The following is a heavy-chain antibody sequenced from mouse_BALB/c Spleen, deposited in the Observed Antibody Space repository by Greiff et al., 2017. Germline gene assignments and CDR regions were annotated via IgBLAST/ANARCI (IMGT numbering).Heavy chain of an antibody. Sequence: EVHLVESGGGLVQPGGSRKLSCAASGFTFSSFGMHWVRQAPEKGLEWVAYISSGSSTIYYADTVKGRFTISRDNPKNTLFLQMTSLRSEDTAMYYCAREDGNYAFAYWGQGTLVTVSA. J-gene: IGHJ3*01. V-gene: IGHV5-17*02. D-gene: IGHD2-1*01. CDR2: ISSGSSTI. CDR3: AREDGNYAFAY. CDR1: GFTFSSFG.